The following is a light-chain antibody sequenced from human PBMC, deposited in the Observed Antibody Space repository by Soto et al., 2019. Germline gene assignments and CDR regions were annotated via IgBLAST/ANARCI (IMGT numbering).Light chain of an antibody. V-gene: IGKV1-5*01. Sequence: DIQMTQSPSTLSASVGDRVTITCRASQNINNWLAWYQHKPGKAPKILIYDASTLESGVPSRFSGSGSGTEFTLTISSLQPADFATYYCQQYNLAFGQGTKVDIK. CDR3: QQYNLA. CDR2: DAS. J-gene: IGKJ1*01. CDR1: QNINNW.